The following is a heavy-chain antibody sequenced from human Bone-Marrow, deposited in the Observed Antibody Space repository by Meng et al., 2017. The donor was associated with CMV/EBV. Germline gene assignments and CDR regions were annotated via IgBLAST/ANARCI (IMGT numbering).Heavy chain of an antibody. CDR1: GFTFSSDD. Sequence: CAASGFTFSSDDRHWVRQATGKGLEWVSAIGTAGDTYYPGCVKGRFTISKDNSKNTLYLQMSSLRTDYTAVYCSAKPSPNNWLDPWGQGTLVTVSS. CDR3: AKPSPNNWLDP. V-gene: IGHV3-13*01. CDR2: IGTAGDT. J-gene: IGHJ5*02.